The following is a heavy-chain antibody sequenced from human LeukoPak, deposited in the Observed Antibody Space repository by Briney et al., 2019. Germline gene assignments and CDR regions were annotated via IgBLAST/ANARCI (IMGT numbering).Heavy chain of an antibody. CDR2: ISYDGSNK. J-gene: IGHJ4*02. Sequence: GGSLRLSCAASGFTYTKHAMHWVRQASGKGLEWVAVISYDGSNKKYADSVKGRFTISRDNSKNTLYLQMNSLRAEDTAVYYCARTLIEYSVSSCYFDYWGQGTLVTVSS. CDR3: ARTLIEYSVSSCYFDY. V-gene: IGHV3-30*04. D-gene: IGHD6-6*01. CDR1: GFTYTKHA.